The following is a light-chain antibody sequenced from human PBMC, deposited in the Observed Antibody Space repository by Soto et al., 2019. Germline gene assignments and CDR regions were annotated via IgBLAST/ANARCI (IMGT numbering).Light chain of an antibody. J-gene: IGKJ5*01. CDR2: GAS. V-gene: IGKV3-15*01. CDR3: QQYTNWPIT. CDR1: QSVSDN. Sequence: EIVMTQSPATLSVSPGERATLSCRASQSVSDNLAWYQQKPGQAPRLFIYGASTRGTDIPARFSGSGSGTEFTLTISSLQSEDLAVYYCQQYTNWPITFGQGTRLEIK.